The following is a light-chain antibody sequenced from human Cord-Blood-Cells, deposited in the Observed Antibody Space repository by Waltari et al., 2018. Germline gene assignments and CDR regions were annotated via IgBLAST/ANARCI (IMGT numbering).Light chain of an antibody. CDR3: SSYTSSSTRV. CDR2: EVR. CDR1: SSDVGGYNY. Sequence: QSALTQPASVSGSPGQSITLPCTGTSSDVGGYNYVSWYQQHPGKAPKLMIYEVRNRPAGVSNRFSGSKSGNTASLTISGLQAEDEADYYCSSYTSSSTRVFGGGTKLTVL. J-gene: IGLJ3*02. V-gene: IGLV2-14*01.